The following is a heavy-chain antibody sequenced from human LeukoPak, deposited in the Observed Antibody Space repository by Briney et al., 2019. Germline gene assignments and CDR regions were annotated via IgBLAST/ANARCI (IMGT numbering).Heavy chain of an antibody. CDR3: ARDNDYYYIDV. D-gene: IGHD2-8*01. Sequence: GGSLRLFCAASGFTDSSNYMSWVRQASGKGLEGVSVIYSGGSTYYADSVKGRFTISRDNSKNTLYLQMNSLRAEDTAVYHCARDNDYYYIDVWGKGTTVTISS. CDR2: IYSGGST. J-gene: IGHJ6*03. V-gene: IGHV3-53*01. CDR1: GFTDSSNY.